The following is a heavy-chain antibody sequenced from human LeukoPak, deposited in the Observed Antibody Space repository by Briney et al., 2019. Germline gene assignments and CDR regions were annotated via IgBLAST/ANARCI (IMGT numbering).Heavy chain of an antibody. CDR3: ARLGMTRVTMIVVIIGFDY. J-gene: IGHJ4*02. CDR1: GFTFSSYE. V-gene: IGHV3-21*01. Sequence: GGSLRLSCAASGFTFSSYEMNWVRQAPGKGLEWVSSISISSNCIYYADSLKGRFTISRDNAKNSLYLQVNSLRAEDTAVYYCARLGMTRVTMIVVIIGFDYWGQGTLVTVSS. CDR2: ISISSNCI. D-gene: IGHD3-22*01.